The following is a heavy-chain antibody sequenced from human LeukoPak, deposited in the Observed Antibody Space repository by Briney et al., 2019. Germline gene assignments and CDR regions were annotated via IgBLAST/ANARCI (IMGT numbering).Heavy chain of an antibody. D-gene: IGHD1-26*01. CDR3: TRDSGTYNWFDP. CDR1: GFTFSGSA. CDR2: IDKKDKGYATAT. Sequence: GGSLKLSCAASGFTFSGSAIHWVRQSSGKGLEWVGQIDKKDKGYATATAYAASVKGRFTISRDDSINTAYLQMKSLKAEDTALYYCTRDSGTYNWFDPWGQGTLVTVSS. V-gene: IGHV3-73*01. J-gene: IGHJ5*02.